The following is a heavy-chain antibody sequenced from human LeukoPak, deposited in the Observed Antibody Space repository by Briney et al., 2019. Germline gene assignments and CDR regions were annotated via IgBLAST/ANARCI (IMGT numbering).Heavy chain of an antibody. J-gene: IGHJ3*02. Sequence: GGSLRLSCAASGFTFSSYAMSWVRQAPGKGLEWVSAISGSGGSTYYADSVKGRFTISRDNSKNTLYLQMNSLRAEDTAVYYCARAVAGTNGHDAFDIWGQGTMVIVSS. CDR2: ISGSGGST. V-gene: IGHV3-23*01. CDR3: ARAVAGTNGHDAFDI. CDR1: GFTFSSYA. D-gene: IGHD6-19*01.